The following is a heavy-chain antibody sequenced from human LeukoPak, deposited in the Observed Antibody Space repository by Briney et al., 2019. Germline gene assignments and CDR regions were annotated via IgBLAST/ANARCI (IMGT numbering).Heavy chain of an antibody. CDR3: ARDLSHRYNYDSRGYYILFDH. CDR1: GYTFTDYY. D-gene: IGHD3-22*01. Sequence: ASVKVSCKASGYTFTDYYIHWVRQAPGQGLEWMGWISAYNGNTNYAQKLQGRVTMTTGTSTTTAYMELRSLRSDDTAVYYCARDLSHRYNYDSRGYYILFDHWGQGTLVTVSS. V-gene: IGHV1-18*04. CDR2: ISAYNGNT. J-gene: IGHJ4*02.